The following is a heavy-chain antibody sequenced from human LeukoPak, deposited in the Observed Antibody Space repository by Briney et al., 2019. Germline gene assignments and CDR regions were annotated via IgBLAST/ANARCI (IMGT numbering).Heavy chain of an antibody. V-gene: IGHV3-48*03. J-gene: IGHJ4*02. D-gene: IGHD5-18*01. Sequence: GGSLRLSCAASGFTFGSYEMNWVRQAPGKGLEWVSYISSSGTTVYYTDSVKGRFTISRDNAKNSLYLQMNSLRAEDTAVYYCAKEGPTVDTDMVAFDYWGQGTLVTVSS. CDR1: GFTFGSYE. CDR2: ISSSGTTV. CDR3: AKEGPTVDTDMVAFDY.